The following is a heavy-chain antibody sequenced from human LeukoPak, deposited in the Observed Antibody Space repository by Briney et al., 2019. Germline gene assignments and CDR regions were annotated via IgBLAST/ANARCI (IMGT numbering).Heavy chain of an antibody. V-gene: IGHV3-7*01. J-gene: IGHJ6*02. CDR3: ARVGAAGSRWAPRGVYYFYGMDV. D-gene: IGHD6-13*01. CDR1: GFTFSSYC. Sequence: PGGSLRLSCATSGFTFSSYCMSWVRQAPGKGLEWVANIKKDGSEKYYVDSVKGRFTISRDNAKNSVFLQMNSLRAEDTAVYYCARVGAAGSRWAPRGVYYFYGMDVWGQGTTVTVSS. CDR2: IKKDGSEK.